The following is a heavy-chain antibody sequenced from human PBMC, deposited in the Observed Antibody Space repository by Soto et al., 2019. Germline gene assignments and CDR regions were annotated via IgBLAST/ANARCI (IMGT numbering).Heavy chain of an antibody. D-gene: IGHD3-10*01. CDR2: IYYSGST. J-gene: IGHJ6*04. CDR1: GGSISSYY. V-gene: IGHV4-59*01. Sequence: QVQLQESGPGLVKPSETLSLTCTVSGGSISSYYWSWIRQPPGKGLEWIGYIYYSGSTNYNPSLKRRVTISVDTSKNQFSLKLSSVTAADTAVYYCARAHSYYYGSGAGMDVWGKGTTVTVSS. CDR3: ARAHSYYYGSGAGMDV.